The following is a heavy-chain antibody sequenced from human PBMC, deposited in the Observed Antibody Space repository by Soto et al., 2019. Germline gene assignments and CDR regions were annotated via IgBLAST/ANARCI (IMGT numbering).Heavy chain of an antibody. CDR2: IWYDGSNK. V-gene: IGHV3-30*02. CDR3: AKVSESMVRGTRYYFDS. D-gene: IGHD3-10*01. CDR1: GLTFSSYG. J-gene: IGHJ4*02. Sequence: PGGSLRLSCAASGLTFSSYGMHWVRQAPGKGLEWVAFIWYDGSNKYYVDSVKGRFTISRDNSKNTLYLQMNSLRVEDTAVYYCAKVSESMVRGTRYYFDSWGQGILVTVSS.